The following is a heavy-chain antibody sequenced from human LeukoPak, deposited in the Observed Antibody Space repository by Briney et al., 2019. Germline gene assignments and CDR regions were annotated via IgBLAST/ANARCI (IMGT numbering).Heavy chain of an antibody. CDR2: ITSGGSTT. CDR1: GFTFSSYW. Sequence: GGSLRLSCAASGFTFSSYWMHWVRQAPGKGLVWVSRITSGGSTTIYADSVKGRFTISRDNSKNTLYLQMNSLRAEDTAVYYCARDSFTGGSGFFDYWGQGTLVTVSS. D-gene: IGHD2-8*02. CDR3: ARDSFTGGSGFFDY. V-gene: IGHV3-74*01. J-gene: IGHJ4*02.